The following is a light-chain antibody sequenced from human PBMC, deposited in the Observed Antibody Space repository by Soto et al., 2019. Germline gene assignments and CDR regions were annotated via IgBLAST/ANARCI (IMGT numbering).Light chain of an antibody. Sequence: DIQMTQSPASLSASVGDRVTITCRASQSISKYFSWFQQKPGKAPKLLIYATSSLQSGVPSRFSGSGSGTDFTLTISSLQPEDFATYYCQQSDSTPPWTFGQGTKVEIK. J-gene: IGKJ1*01. CDR1: QSISKY. V-gene: IGKV1-39*01. CDR2: ATS. CDR3: QQSDSTPPWT.